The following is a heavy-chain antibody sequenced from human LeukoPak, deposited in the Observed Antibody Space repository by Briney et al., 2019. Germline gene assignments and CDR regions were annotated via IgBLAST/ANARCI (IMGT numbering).Heavy chain of an antibody. CDR2: IKQDGSQK. CDR3: ASCGYGGNCYLDY. J-gene: IGHJ4*02. V-gene: IGHV3-7*01. Sequence: PGRALRLSCAASGFTFSSYGMHWVRQAPGKGVEWVANIKQDGSQKYYVDSVKGGFTISRDNAKNSLHLQMNSLRAEDTAVYYCASCGYGGNCYLDYWGQGTLVTVSS. D-gene: IGHD4-23*01. CDR1: GFTFSSYG.